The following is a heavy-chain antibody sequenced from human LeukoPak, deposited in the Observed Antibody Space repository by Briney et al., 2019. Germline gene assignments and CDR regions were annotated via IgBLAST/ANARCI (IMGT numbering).Heavy chain of an antibody. CDR2: ISAYNGNT. J-gene: IGHJ5*02. CDR3: ARDRYSYGSGFDP. V-gene: IGHV1-18*04. D-gene: IGHD5-18*01. Sequence: ASVKVSCKASGYTFTGYYMHWVRQAPGQGLEWMGWISAYNGNTNYAQKLQGRVTMTTDTSTSTAYMELRSLRSDDTAVYYCARDRYSYGSGFDPWGQGTLVTVSS. CDR1: GYTFTGYY.